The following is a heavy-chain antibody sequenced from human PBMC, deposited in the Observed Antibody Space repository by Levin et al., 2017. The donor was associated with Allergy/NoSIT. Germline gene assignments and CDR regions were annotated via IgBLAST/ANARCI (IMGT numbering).Heavy chain of an antibody. CDR1: GDYVNSGTYY. CDR2: IYYNGDT. CDR3: ARIAGEGYNAKSTFED. D-gene: IGHD5-24*01. V-gene: IGHV4-61*01. Sequence: KTSETLSLTCTLSGDYVNSGTYYWSWIRQPPGTGLEYIGYIYYNGDTNYNPSLKSRVTVSLDMSKNQFSLTLNSVTAADTAVYHCARIAGEGYNAKSTFEDWGQGILVTVSS. J-gene: IGHJ4*02.